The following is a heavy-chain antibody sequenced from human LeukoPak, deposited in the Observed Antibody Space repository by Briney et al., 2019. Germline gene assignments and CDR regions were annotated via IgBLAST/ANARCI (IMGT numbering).Heavy chain of an antibody. CDR2: IYSSGST. J-gene: IGHJ6*03. CDR3: ARVFDSGSQAYFYYMDV. V-gene: IGHV4-59*01. D-gene: IGHD3-10*01. CDR1: GGSIRGYY. Sequence: PSETLSLTCNVSGGSIRGYYWSWIRQPPGKGLEWIGYIYSSGSTNYNPSLKSRVTMSVDTSKNQFSLKVSSVTAADTAVYYCARVFDSGSQAYFYYMDVWGKGTAVTIFS.